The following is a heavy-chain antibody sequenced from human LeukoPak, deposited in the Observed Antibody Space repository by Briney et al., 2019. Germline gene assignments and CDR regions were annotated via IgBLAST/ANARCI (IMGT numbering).Heavy chain of an antibody. CDR1: GFTFSSYG. Sequence: GGSLRLSCAASGFTFSSYGMHWVRQAPGKGLEWVAFIRYDGSNKYYADSVKGRFTISRDNSKNTLYLQMNSLRAEDTAVYYCAKGWDRESIAAYYFDYWGQGTLVTVSS. CDR2: IRYDGSNK. J-gene: IGHJ4*02. V-gene: IGHV3-30*02. CDR3: AKGWDRESIAAYYFDY. D-gene: IGHD6-6*01.